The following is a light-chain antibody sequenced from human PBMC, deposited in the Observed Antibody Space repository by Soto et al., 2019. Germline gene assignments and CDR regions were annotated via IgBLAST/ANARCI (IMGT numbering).Light chain of an antibody. V-gene: IGLV2-14*03. CDR1: STDVGAYNY. CDR3: SSFTNRDSYV. J-gene: IGLJ1*01. CDR2: YVT. Sequence: QSVLTQPASVSGSPGQSITISCTGTSTDVGAYNYVSWYRQHPGKAPELLIYYVTSRPSGVSSRFSGSKSGYTASLTISGLQAEDEADYYCSSFTNRDSYVFGSGTKVTVL.